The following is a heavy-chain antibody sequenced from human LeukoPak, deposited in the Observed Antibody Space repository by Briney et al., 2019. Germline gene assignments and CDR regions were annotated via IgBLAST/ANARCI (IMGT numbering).Heavy chain of an antibody. J-gene: IGHJ4*02. CDR1: SGSVSTSSYY. V-gene: IGHV4-39*07. Sequence: PSETLSLTCTVSSGSVSTSSYYWGWIRQPPGKGLEWIGSVYYSGSTNYNPSLKSRVTISVDTSKNQFSLKLSSVTAADTAVYYCARDFMVRGVIDWGQGTLVTVSS. CDR2: VYYSGST. CDR3: ARDFMVRGVID. D-gene: IGHD3-10*01.